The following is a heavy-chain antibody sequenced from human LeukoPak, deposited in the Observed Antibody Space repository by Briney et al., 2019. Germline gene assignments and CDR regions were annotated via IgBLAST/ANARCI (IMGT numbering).Heavy chain of an antibody. CDR3: ARGSYYSGSGSYHFDY. D-gene: IGHD3-10*01. CDR2: INPSGGST. Sequence: ASVKVSCKASGYSITNYYMHWVRQAPAQGLEWMGIINPSGGSTSYAQKFQGRVTMTRDTSTNTVYMELSSLRCEDTAVYYCARGSYYSGSGSYHFDYWGQGTLVTVSS. J-gene: IGHJ4*02. V-gene: IGHV1-46*01. CDR1: GYSITNYY.